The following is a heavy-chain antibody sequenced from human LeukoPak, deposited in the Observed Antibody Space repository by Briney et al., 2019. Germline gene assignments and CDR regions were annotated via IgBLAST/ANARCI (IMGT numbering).Heavy chain of an antibody. J-gene: IGHJ6*02. V-gene: IGHV4-34*01. CDR3: APPPYGDYGSRMYGMAV. D-gene: IGHD4-17*01. Sequence: PSETLSLTCAGYGGSFSGYYWSWIRQPPGKGLEWIGEINHSGSTNYNPSLKSRVTISVDTSKNQFSLKLSSVTAADTAVYYCAPPPYGDYGSRMYGMAVWGRGTTVTVSS. CDR1: GGSFSGYY. CDR2: INHSGST.